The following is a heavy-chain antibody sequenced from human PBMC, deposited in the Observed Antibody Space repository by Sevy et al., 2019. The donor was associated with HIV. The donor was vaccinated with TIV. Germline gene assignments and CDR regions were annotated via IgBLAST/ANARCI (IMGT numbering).Heavy chain of an antibody. CDR2: IIPIFGTA. J-gene: IGHJ6*02. V-gene: IGHV1-69*13. CDR3: ARVQGGFLEWLNDYYYYYGMDV. D-gene: IGHD3-3*01. Sequence: ASVKVSCKASGGTFSSYAISWVRQAPGQGLEWMGGIIPIFGTANYAQKFQGRVTITADESTSTAYMELGSLGSEDTAVYYCARVQGGFLEWLNDYYYYYGMDVWGQGTTVTVSS. CDR1: GGTFSSYA.